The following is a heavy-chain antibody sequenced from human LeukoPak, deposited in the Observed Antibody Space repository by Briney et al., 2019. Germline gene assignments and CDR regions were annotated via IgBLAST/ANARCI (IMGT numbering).Heavy chain of an antibody. J-gene: IGHJ5*02. V-gene: IGHV1-46*03. D-gene: IGHD1-1*01. Sequence: ASVKVSCKASGYTFTSYYMHWVRQAPGQGLEWMGIINPSGGSTSYAQKFQGRVTMTRDTSTSTVYMELSSLRSEDTAVYYRAREVFRELERRPIGSWFDPWGQGTLVTVSS. CDR1: GYTFTSYY. CDR3: AREVFRELERRPIGSWFDP. CDR2: INPSGGST.